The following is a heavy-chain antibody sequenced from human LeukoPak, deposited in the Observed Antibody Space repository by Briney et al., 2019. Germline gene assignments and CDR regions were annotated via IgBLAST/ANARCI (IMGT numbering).Heavy chain of an antibody. D-gene: IGHD3-10*01. CDR1: GYTLTELS. J-gene: IGHJ5*02. CDR2: FDPEDGET. CDR3: AKGGCFGELLCKDWFDP. Sequence: ASVKVSCKVSGYTLTELSMHWVRQAPGKGLEWMGGFDPEDGETIYAQKFQGRVTMTEDTSTDTAYMELNSLRAEDTAVYYCAKGGCFGELLCKDWFDPWGQGTLVTVSS. V-gene: IGHV1-24*01.